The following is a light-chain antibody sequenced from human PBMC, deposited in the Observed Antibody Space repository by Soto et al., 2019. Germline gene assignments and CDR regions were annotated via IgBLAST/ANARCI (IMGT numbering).Light chain of an antibody. J-gene: IGKJ1*01. V-gene: IGKV3-20*01. CDR2: GAS. CDR3: QQYGSSRWT. Sequence: ESVLTQSPGTLSLSPGERATLSCRASQSVSNNYLAWYQQKPGQAPRLLIYGASNRATGIPDRFSGSGSGTDFTLTISRLEPEDFAVYYCQQYGSSRWTFGQGTKVDIK. CDR1: QSVSNNY.